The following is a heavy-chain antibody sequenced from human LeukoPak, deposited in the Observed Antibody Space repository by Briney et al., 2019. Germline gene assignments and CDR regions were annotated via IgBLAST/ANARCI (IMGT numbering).Heavy chain of an antibody. J-gene: IGHJ3*02. CDR1: GYSFTSYW. Sequence: GESLQISCQGSGYSFTSYWIGWVRQMPGKGLEWMGIIYPGDSDTRYSPSFQGQVTISADKSISTAYLQWSSLKASDTAMYYCAREKRGLGYCSGGSCHKKAFDIWGQGTMVTVSS. CDR2: IYPGDSDT. V-gene: IGHV5-51*01. CDR3: AREKRGLGYCSGGSCHKKAFDI. D-gene: IGHD2-15*01.